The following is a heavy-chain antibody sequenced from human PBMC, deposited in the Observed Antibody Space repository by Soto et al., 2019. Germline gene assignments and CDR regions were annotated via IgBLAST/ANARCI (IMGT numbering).Heavy chain of an antibody. CDR2: ISAYNGNT. CDR1: GYTFNSYG. V-gene: IGHV1-18*01. D-gene: IGHD4-17*01. Sequence: QVQLVQSGAEVRKPGASVKVSCKASGYTFNSYGITWVRQAPGQGLEWMGWISAYNGNTNYAQKLQDRVSMTTDTSTSTAYMELGSLRSDDTAVYYCASTDYGSDSARHLGCWGQGTLVTVSS. J-gene: IGHJ4*02. CDR3: ASTDYGSDSARHLGC.